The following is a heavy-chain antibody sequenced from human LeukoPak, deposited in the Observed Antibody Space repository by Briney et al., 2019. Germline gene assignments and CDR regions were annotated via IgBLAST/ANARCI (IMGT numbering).Heavy chain of an antibody. D-gene: IGHD5-24*01. V-gene: IGHV4-4*07. CDR2: IYTSGST. CDR3: ATRNSRDDYNY. Sequence: PSETLSLTCTVSGGSICSYCWSWIRQPAGKGLEWIGHIYTSGSTNYNPSLKSRVTMSVDTSKNQFSLKLSSVTAADTAIYYCATRNSRDDYNYWGQGTLVTVSS. J-gene: IGHJ4*02. CDR1: GGSICSYC.